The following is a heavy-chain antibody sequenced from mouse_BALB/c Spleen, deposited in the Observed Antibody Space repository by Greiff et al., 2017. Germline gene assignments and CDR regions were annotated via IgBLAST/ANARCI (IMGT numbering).Heavy chain of an antibody. CDR2: ISSGGST. CDR3: ARGRDYGYGGFAY. Sequence: DVKLVESGGGLVKPGGSLKLSCAASGFTFSSYAMSWVRQTPEKRLEWVASISSGGSTYYPDSVKGRFTISRDNARNILYLQMSSLRSEDTAMYYCARGRDYGYGGFAYWGQGTLVTVSA. V-gene: IGHV5-6-5*01. CDR1: GFTFSSYA. J-gene: IGHJ3*01. D-gene: IGHD2-2*01.